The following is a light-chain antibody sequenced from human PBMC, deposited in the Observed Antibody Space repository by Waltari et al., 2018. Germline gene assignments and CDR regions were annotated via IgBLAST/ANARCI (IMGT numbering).Light chain of an antibody. CDR1: TGSVSSTSY. J-gene: IGLJ3*02. CDR2: KGN. Sequence: QTVLTQEPSLSVSPGGTVTRTCALRTGSVSSTSYATGYQQTPGQAPRTLVYKGNGRSSGVPDRFSGSIRGNKAALTITGAQADDESDYYCSMYMGSGIWVFGGGTKLTVL. CDR3: SMYMGSGIWV. V-gene: IGLV8-61*01.